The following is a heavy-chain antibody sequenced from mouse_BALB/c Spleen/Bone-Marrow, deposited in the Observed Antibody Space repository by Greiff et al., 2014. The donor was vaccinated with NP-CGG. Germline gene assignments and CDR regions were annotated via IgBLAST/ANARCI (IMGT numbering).Heavy chain of an antibody. CDR2: IDPANGNT. CDR3: ARYNYGNSQFAY. D-gene: IGHD1-1*01. V-gene: IGHV14-3*02. J-gene: IGHJ3*01. Sequence: VHVKQSGAELAKPGASVKLSCTASGFNIKDTYMHWVKQRPEQGLEWIGRIDPANGNTKYDPKFQGKATITADTSSNTAYLQLSNLTSEDTAVYYGARYNYGNSQFAYWGQGTLVTVSA. CDR1: GFNIKDTY.